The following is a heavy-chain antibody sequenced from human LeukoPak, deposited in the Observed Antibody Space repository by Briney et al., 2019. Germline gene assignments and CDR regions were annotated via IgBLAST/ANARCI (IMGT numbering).Heavy chain of an antibody. Sequence: GGSLRLSCAASGFPFSNSAMSWVRQAPGKGLEWVSTLSGSGITTYYADSVKARFTISRDNSKNTLYLKMNSLRAEDTAVYYCAKGIYSSGWSYFDYWGHGTLVTVSS. V-gene: IGHV3-23*01. CDR2: LSGSGITT. J-gene: IGHJ4*01. CDR1: GFPFSNSA. D-gene: IGHD6-19*01. CDR3: AKGIYSSGWSYFDY.